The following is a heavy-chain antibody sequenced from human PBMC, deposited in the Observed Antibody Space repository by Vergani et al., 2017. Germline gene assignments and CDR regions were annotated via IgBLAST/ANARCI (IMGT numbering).Heavy chain of an antibody. CDR3: ARAVVPAAIAY. CDR2: ISSSSSYI. V-gene: IGHV3-21*01. Sequence: EVHLLESGGGLVQSGGSLRLSCAASGFTFSSYSMNWVRQAPGKGLEWVSSISSSSSYIYYADSVKGRFTISRDNAKNSLYLQMNSLRAEDTAVYYCARAVVPAAIAYWGQGTLVTVSS. CDR1: GFTFSSYS. J-gene: IGHJ4*02. D-gene: IGHD2-2*01.